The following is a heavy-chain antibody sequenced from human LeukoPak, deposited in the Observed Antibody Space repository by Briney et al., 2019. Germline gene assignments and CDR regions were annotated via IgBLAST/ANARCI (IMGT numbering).Heavy chain of an antibody. V-gene: IGHV3-15*01. CDR2: IKSKTDGGTT. Sequence: GGSLRLSCAASGFTFSNAWMSWVRQAPGKGLEWVGRIKSKTDGGTTDYAAPVKGRFTISRDDSKNTLYLQMNSLKTEDTAVYYCTTLDYYDSSGYYPFGYWGQGTLVTVSS. CDR1: GFTFSNAW. CDR3: TTLDYYDSSGYYPFGY. D-gene: IGHD3-22*01. J-gene: IGHJ4*02.